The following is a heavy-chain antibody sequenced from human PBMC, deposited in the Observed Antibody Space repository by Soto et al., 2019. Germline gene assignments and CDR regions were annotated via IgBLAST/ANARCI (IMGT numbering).Heavy chain of an antibody. J-gene: IGHJ4*02. CDR1: GGSISSGDYY. CDR3: ARDSYDSSGYSSDY. CDR2: IYYSGST. Sequence: QVQLQESGPGLVKPSQTLSLTCTVSGGSISSGDYYWSWIRQPPGKGLEWIGYIYYSGSTYYNPSLKSLLTISVDTSKDQFSLKLSSVTAADAAVYYRARDSYDSSGYSSDYWGQGTRVTVSS. V-gene: IGHV4-30-4*01. D-gene: IGHD3-22*01.